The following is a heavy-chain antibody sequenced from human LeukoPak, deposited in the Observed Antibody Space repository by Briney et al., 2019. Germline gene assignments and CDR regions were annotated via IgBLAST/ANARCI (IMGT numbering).Heavy chain of an antibody. CDR1: GFTFSSYA. CDR3: ATYYDFWSGYMYYFDY. CDR2: ISGSGGTT. D-gene: IGHD3-3*01. J-gene: IGHJ4*02. V-gene: IGHV3-23*01. Sequence: GGSLRLSCAASGFTFSSYAMSWVRQAPGKGLEWVSVISGSGGTTYYADSVKGRFTVSRDNSKNTLYLQMNSLRAEDTAVYYCATYYDFWSGYMYYFDYWGQGTLVTVSS.